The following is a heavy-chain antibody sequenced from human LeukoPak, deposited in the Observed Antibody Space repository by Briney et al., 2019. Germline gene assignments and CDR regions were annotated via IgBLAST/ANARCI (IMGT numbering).Heavy chain of an antibody. Sequence: GGSLRLSCAASGFTFSSYSMNWVRQSPGKGLEWVSAINSGSSFIKYGDSVKGRFTISRDNAKNSLYLQTNSLRAEDTAVYYCAREVSSVVVPAANSVDYWGQGTLVTVSS. CDR3: AREVSSVVVPAANSVDY. D-gene: IGHD2-2*01. J-gene: IGHJ4*02. CDR1: GFTFSSYS. V-gene: IGHV3-21*01. CDR2: INSGSSFI.